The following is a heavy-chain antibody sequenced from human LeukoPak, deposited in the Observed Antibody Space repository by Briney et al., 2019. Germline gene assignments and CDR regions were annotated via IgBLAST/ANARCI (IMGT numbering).Heavy chain of an antibody. D-gene: IGHD3-9*01. CDR1: GGSISSYY. CDR3: ARELVLTGYYIPGAIDY. J-gene: IGHJ4*02. Sequence: PSETLSLTCTVSGGSISSYYWSWIRQPPGKGLEWIGYIYYSGSTNYNPSLKSRVTISVDTSKNQFSLKLSSVTAADTAVYYCARELVLTGYYIPGAIDYWGQGTLVTVSS. CDR2: IYYSGST. V-gene: IGHV4-59*08.